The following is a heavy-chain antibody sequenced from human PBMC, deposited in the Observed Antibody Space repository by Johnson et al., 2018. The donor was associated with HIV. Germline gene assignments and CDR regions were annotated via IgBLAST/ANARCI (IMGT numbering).Heavy chain of an antibody. Sequence: VQLVESGGGLVQPGGSLRLSCAASDFTVGSIYMSWVRQAPGKGLEWVSLIYSGGSSYYADSVKGRFTISRDNSKNTLYLQMNSLRVEDTAVYYCARGAFLKVYVSDDAFDIWGQGTMVTVSS. CDR1: DFTVGSIY. D-gene: IGHD2-8*01. CDR3: ARGAFLKVYVSDDAFDI. CDR2: IYSGGSS. V-gene: IGHV3-66*01. J-gene: IGHJ3*02.